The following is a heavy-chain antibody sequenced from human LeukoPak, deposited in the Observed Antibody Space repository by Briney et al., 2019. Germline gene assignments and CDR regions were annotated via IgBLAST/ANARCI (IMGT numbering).Heavy chain of an antibody. CDR1: GGSFSGYY. J-gene: IGHJ4*02. Sequence: SETLSLTCAVYGGSFSGYYWSWIRQPPGKGLEWIGEIDHSEITNYNPSLKSRVTISLDTSKNQFSLKLSSVTAADTAVYYCARRMAYQPLLFPPRYYFDYWGQGTLVTVSS. CDR2: IDHSEIT. D-gene: IGHD2-21*02. V-gene: IGHV4-34*01. CDR3: ARRMAYQPLLFPPRYYFDY.